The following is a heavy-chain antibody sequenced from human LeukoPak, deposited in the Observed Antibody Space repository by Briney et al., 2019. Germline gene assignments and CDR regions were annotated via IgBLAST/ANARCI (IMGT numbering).Heavy chain of an antibody. CDR1: GFTFRNAW. Sequence: PGGSLRLSCAASGFTFRNAWMSWVRQAPGKGLEWVGRIRSKTDGGTTDYAAPVKGRFTISRDDSGNTLYLQMSSLRTEDTAVYYCTKSLDSSRTSCDSWGQGTLVTVSS. D-gene: IGHD2-2*01. CDR3: TKSLDSSRTSCDS. J-gene: IGHJ5*01. CDR2: IRSKTDGGTT. V-gene: IGHV3-15*01.